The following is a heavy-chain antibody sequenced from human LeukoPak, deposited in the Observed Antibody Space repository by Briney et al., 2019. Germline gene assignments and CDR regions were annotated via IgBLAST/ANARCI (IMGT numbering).Heavy chain of an antibody. CDR1: GDSISLGGYY. Sequence: SQTLSLTCSVSGDSISLGGYYWSWIRQPPGKGLEWIGYIYYTGSTNYNPSLKSRITISIDTSNNQFSLMLSSVTAADTAVYYCAREEGNRFDPWGQGTLVTVSS. CDR3: AREEGNRFDP. J-gene: IGHJ5*02. V-gene: IGHV4-31*03. CDR2: IYYTGST.